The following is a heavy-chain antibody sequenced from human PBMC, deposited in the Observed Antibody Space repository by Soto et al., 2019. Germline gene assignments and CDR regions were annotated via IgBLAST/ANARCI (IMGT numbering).Heavy chain of an antibody. CDR2: ISYDGSNK. CDR1: GFTFGSHA. J-gene: IGHJ6*02. D-gene: IGHD3-3*01. V-gene: IGHV3-30-3*01. Sequence: QVQLVESGGGVVQPGRSLRLSCAASGFTFGSHAMHWVRQAPGKGLDWVAVISYDGSNKYHADSVKGRFTISRDDSKNTLYLQMSILRADDTAVYYCARDAGFFHYYYGMDVWGQGTTVTVSS. CDR3: ARDAGFFHYYYGMDV.